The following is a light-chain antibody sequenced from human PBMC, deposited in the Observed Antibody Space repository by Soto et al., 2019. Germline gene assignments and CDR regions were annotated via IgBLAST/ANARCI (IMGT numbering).Light chain of an antibody. Sequence: QSVLTQPASVSGSPGQSITISCTGTSSDVGGYNHVSWYQHHPGKAPKVIIYDVSNRPSGVSNRFSGSKSGNTASLTFSGLQAEDEADYCCSSYTSSSTYVFGTGTKVTVL. CDR1: SSDVGGYNH. CDR2: DVS. CDR3: SSYTSSSTYV. V-gene: IGLV2-14*03. J-gene: IGLJ1*01.